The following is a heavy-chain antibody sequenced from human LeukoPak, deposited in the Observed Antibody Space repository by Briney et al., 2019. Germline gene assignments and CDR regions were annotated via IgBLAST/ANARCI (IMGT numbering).Heavy chain of an antibody. CDR3: ARHGGTSIDY. CDR1: GGSISSYY. CDR2: ISYSGST. V-gene: IGHV4-59*08. J-gene: IGHJ4*02. D-gene: IGHD3-16*01. Sequence: SETLSLTCTVSGGSISSYYWSWIRQPPGKGLEWIGYISYSGSTNYNPSLKSRVTISVDMSKNQFSLKLSSVTAADTAVYYCARHGGTSIDYWGQGTLVTVSS.